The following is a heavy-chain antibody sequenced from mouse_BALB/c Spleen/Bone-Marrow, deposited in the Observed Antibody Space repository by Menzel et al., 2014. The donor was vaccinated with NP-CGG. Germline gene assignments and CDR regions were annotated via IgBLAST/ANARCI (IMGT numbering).Heavy chain of an antibody. CDR2: INSNGGST. CDR3: ARHYYGAR. J-gene: IGHJ3*01. Sequence: EVNVVESGAGLVQPGGSLKLSCAASGFTFSSYGMSWVRQTPDKRLELVATINSNGGSTYYPDSVKGRFTISRDNAKNTLYLQMSSLKSEDTAMYYCARHYYGARWGQGTLVTVSA. V-gene: IGHV5-6-3*01. D-gene: IGHD1-2*01. CDR1: GFTFSSYG.